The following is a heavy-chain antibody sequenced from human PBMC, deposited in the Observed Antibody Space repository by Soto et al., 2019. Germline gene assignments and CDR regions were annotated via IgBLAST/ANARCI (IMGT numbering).Heavy chain of an antibody. CDR1: GGPFSGYY. V-gene: IGHV4-34*01. J-gene: IGHJ4*02. Sequence: PSETLSLTCAVYGGPFSGYYWSWIRQPPGKGLEWIGEINHSGSTNYNPSLKSRVTISVDTSKNQFSLKLSSVTAADTAVYYCARYITIFGVVIRGFDYWGQGSLVTVSS. CDR3: ARYITIFGVVIRGFDY. CDR2: INHSGST. D-gene: IGHD3-3*01.